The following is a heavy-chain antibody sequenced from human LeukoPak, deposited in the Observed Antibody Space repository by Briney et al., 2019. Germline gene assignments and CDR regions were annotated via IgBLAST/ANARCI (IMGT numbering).Heavy chain of an antibody. Sequence: GGSLRLSCAASGFTFSSYAMSWVRQAPGKGLEWVSGVSGSGDSTYYADSVKGRFTISRDNSKNTLYLQMNSLRAEDTAVYYCARFLAGTRHFHFYYYMDVWGKGTTVTISS. CDR2: VSGSGDST. J-gene: IGHJ6*03. CDR1: GFTFSSYA. CDR3: ARFLAGTRHFHFYYYMDV. D-gene: IGHD3-9*01. V-gene: IGHV3-23*01.